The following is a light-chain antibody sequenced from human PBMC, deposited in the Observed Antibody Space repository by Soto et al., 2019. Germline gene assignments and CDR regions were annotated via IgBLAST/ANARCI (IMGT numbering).Light chain of an antibody. J-gene: IGKJ2*03. CDR2: AAS. CDR3: QQYGRSPHS. CDR1: QSVGIN. Sequence: ETVMTQSPATLSVSPGERITLSCRASQSVGINLAWYQQKPGQAPRLLIYAASSRATSIPARFIGDGSGTEFTLTISSLQSEDFAVYYCQQYGRSPHSFGRGTHLEIK. V-gene: IGKV3-15*01.